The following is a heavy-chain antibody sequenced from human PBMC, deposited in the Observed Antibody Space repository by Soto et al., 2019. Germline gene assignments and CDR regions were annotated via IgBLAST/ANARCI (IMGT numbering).Heavy chain of an antibody. CDR2: IYYSGST. CDR3: ARRQISAWFDP. CDR1: GGSISSSSYY. D-gene: IGHD3-3*02. V-gene: IGHV4-39*01. J-gene: IGHJ5*02. Sequence: QLQLQESGPGLVKPSETLSLTCTVSGGSISSSSYYWGWIRQPPGKGLEWIGNIYYSGSTYYNRSLKSRITISGATSTTQFALRLSSVTAADTAVYYCARRQISAWFDPWGQGTLVAVSS.